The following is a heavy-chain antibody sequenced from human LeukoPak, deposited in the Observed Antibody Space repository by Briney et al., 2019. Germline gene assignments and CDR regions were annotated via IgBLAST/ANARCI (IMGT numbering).Heavy chain of an antibody. V-gene: IGHV6-1*01. Sequence: SQTLSLTCAISGDSVSSKTAAWNWVRQSPSRGLEWPGRTYYRSKWYNDYAVSVKSRISINPDTSKNQFFLQLNSVTPEDTAVYYCARDISGYLLHWGQGTLVTVSS. CDR1: GDSVSSKTAA. D-gene: IGHD3-10*01. CDR3: ARDISGYLLH. J-gene: IGHJ1*01. CDR2: TYYRSKWYN.